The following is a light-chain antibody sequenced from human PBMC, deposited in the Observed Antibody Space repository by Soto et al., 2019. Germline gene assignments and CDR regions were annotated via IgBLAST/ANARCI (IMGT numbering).Light chain of an antibody. CDR2: AAS. V-gene: IGKV1-12*01. CDR3: QQANSFPLT. CDR1: QGVSSR. Sequence: DIQMTQSPSSVSASVGDRVTITCRASQGVSSRLAWYQQKPGNAPKLLIYAASSLQSGVPSRFSGSASGTDSTLTITSLQPEDFATYYCQQANSFPLTFGGGTKVDIK. J-gene: IGKJ4*01.